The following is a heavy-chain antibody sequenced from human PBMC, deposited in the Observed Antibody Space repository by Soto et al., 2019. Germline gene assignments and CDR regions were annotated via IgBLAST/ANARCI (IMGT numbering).Heavy chain of an antibody. Sequence: LSLTCTVSGGSISTTDYYWTWIRQPPGKGLQWIGYNYYTGSTYYNPSLGNRVTISLDRSKNQFSLELGSVTAADTAVYYCARLALVTRIFDYWGQGTLVTVSS. CDR3: ARLALVTRIFDY. D-gene: IGHD2-21*02. J-gene: IGHJ4*02. CDR1: GGSISTTDYY. V-gene: IGHV4-30-4*01. CDR2: NYYTGST.